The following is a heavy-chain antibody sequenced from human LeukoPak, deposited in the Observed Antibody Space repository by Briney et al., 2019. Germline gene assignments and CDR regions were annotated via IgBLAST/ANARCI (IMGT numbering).Heavy chain of an antibody. CDR1: GFTFNSYV. V-gene: IGHV3-48*04. CDR3: ARVRPGYYYDF. J-gene: IGHJ4*02. Sequence: PGGSLRLSCATSGFTFNSYVINWVRQAPGKGLEWVSNIKSGSNAMNYADSVKGRFTISRDDAKNSLYLQMNSLRAEDTAVYYCARVRPGYYYDFWGQGTLVTVSS. CDR2: IKSGSNAM. D-gene: IGHD6-6*01.